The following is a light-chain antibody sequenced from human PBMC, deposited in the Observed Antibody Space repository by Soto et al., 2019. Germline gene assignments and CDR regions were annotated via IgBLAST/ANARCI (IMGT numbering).Light chain of an antibody. CDR3: QQYGSSRVT. Sequence: EIVMTQSPATLSVSPGERATLSCRASQSVSSNLAWYQQKPGQAPRFLIYGASTRATGIPARFSGSGSGTEFTLTISRLEPEDFAVYYCQQYGSSRVTFGQGTKVDIK. V-gene: IGKV3-15*01. CDR1: QSVSSN. CDR2: GAS. J-gene: IGKJ1*01.